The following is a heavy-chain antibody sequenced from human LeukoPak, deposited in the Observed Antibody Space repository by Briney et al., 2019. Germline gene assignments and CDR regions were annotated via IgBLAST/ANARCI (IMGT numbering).Heavy chain of an antibody. CDR1: GFTFSSYS. Sequence: GGSLRLSCAASGFTFSSYSMNWVRQAPGKGLEWVSSISSSSSYIYYADSVKGRFTISRDNAKNSLYLQMNSLRAEDTAVYYCARGRESYYDTSGYSFGPISFDPWGQGTLVTVSS. D-gene: IGHD3-22*01. V-gene: IGHV3-21*01. CDR2: ISSSSSYI. CDR3: ARGRESYYDTSGYSFGPISFDP. J-gene: IGHJ5*02.